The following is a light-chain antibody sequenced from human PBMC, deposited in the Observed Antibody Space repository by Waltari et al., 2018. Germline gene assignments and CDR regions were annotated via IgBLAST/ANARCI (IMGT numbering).Light chain of an antibody. CDR1: HSVSSTN. CDR2: AAS. CDR3: QQYANSPRT. J-gene: IGKJ1*01. V-gene: IGKV3-20*01. Sequence: EIVLTQSPGTLSLSPGDRATLSCRASHSVSSTNLAWYQHKPGQSPRLLIYAASSRATGITDRFSGSGSGTDFTLTISRVEPEDFAVYYCQQYANSPRTFGQGTKVEIK.